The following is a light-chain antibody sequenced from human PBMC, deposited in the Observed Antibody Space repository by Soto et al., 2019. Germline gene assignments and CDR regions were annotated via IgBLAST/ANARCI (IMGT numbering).Light chain of an antibody. CDR3: QQYGSSPWT. V-gene: IGKV3-20*01. CDR2: GAS. CDR1: QSGSSSY. Sequence: ELVLTQSPGTLSLSPGARATLSCRASQSGSSSYLAWYQQKPGQAPRLLIYGASSRATGIPDRFSGSGSGTDITLTFSRLEPEDFEVYYCQQYGSSPWTFGQGTKVEIK. J-gene: IGKJ1*01.